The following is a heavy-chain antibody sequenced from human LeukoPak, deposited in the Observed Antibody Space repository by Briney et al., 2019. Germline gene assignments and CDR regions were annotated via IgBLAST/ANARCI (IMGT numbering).Heavy chain of an antibody. CDR3: ASVNWLDPSFDY. Sequence: SETLSLTCTVSGGSISSSSYYWGWIRQPPGKGLEWIGSIYYSGSTNYNSSLKSRVTISVDTSKNQFSLKLSSVTAADTAVYYCASVNWLDPSFDYWGQGTLVTVSS. J-gene: IGHJ4*02. CDR1: GGSISSSSYY. D-gene: IGHD1-1*01. CDR2: IYYSGST. V-gene: IGHV4-39*07.